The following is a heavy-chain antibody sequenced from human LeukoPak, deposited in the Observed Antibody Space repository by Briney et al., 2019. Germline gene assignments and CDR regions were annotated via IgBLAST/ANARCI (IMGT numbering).Heavy chain of an antibody. J-gene: IGHJ4*02. Sequence: GESLKISCKGSGYSFSNYWIGWVRQMPGKGLEWMGIIYPGDSDTRYSPSFQGQVTISADKSISTAYLQWSSLKASDTAMYYCARPGTTEEMAVDGEYDYWGQGTLVTVSS. CDR3: ARPGTTEEMAVDGEYDY. D-gene: IGHD5-24*01. V-gene: IGHV5-51*01. CDR2: IYPGDSDT. CDR1: GYSFSNYW.